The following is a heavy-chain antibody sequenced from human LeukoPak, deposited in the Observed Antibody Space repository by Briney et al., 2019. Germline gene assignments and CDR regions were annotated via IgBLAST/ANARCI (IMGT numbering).Heavy chain of an antibody. D-gene: IGHD3-10*01. V-gene: IGHV3-23*01. CDR3: AKDQDPLWFGELLFDYFDY. CDR2: ISGSGGST. J-gene: IGHJ4*02. Sequence: PGGSLRLSCAASGFTFSSYAMSWVRQAPGKGLEWVLAISGSGGSTYYADSVKGRFTISRDNSKNTLYLQMNSLRAEDTAVYYCAKDQDPLWFGELLFDYFDYWGQGTLVTVSS. CDR1: GFTFSSYA.